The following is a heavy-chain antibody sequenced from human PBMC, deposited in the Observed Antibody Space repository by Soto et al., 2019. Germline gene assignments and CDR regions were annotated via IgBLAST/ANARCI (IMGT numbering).Heavy chain of an antibody. CDR1: GFTFSSYS. J-gene: IGHJ4*02. Sequence: GGSLRLFCAASGFTFSSYSMNWVRQAPGKGLEWVSYISSSSSTIYYADSVKGRFTISRDNAKNSLYLQMNSLRAEDTAVYYCARGPSLFVDYWGQGTLVTVSS. CDR3: ARGPSLFVDY. V-gene: IGHV3-48*01. CDR2: ISSSSSTI. D-gene: IGHD2-21*01.